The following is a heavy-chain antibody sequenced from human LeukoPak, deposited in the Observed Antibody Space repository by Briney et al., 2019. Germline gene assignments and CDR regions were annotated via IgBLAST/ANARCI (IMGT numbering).Heavy chain of an antibody. J-gene: IGHJ4*02. CDR2: INPNSGGT. CDR1: GYTFTGYY. Sequence: GASVKVSCKASGYTFTGYYTHWVRQAPGQGLEWMGRINPNSGGTNYAQKFQGRVTMTRDTSISTAYMELSRLRSDDTAVYYCARPWEWELHVFDYWGQGTLVTVSS. V-gene: IGHV1-2*06. D-gene: IGHD1-26*01. CDR3: ARPWEWELHVFDY.